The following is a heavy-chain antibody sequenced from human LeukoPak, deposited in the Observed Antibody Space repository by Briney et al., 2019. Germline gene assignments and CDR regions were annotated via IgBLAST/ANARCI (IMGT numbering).Heavy chain of an antibody. D-gene: IGHD6-13*01. CDR1: GFTFSDYY. J-gene: IGHJ4*02. CDR2: ISSGSSTI. Sequence: GGSLRLSCAASGFTFSDYYMSWIRQAPGKGLEWVSYISSGSSTIYYADSVKGRFTISRDNAKNSLYLQMNSLRAEDTAVYYCARFQGSSSWLYYFDYWGQGTLVTVSS. CDR3: ARFQGSSSWLYYFDY. V-gene: IGHV3-11*01.